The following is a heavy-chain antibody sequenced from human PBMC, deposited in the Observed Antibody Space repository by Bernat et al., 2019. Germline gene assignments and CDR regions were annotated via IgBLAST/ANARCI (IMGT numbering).Heavy chain of an antibody. Sequence: QLQLQESGPGLVKPSETLSLTCTVSGGSISSSSYYWGWIRQPPGKGLEWIGSIYYSGSTYYNPSFKSRVTISVDTSKNQFSLKLSSVTAADTAVYYCARLSQYSSGWYWFDPWGQGTLVTVSS. CDR1: GGSISSSSYY. J-gene: IGHJ5*02. V-gene: IGHV4-39*01. D-gene: IGHD6-19*01. CDR2: IYYSGST. CDR3: ARLSQYSSGWYWFDP.